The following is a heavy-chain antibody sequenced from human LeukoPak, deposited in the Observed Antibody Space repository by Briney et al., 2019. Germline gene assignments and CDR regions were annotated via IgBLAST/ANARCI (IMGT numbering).Heavy chain of an antibody. CDR3: AREGGTWVPFDY. V-gene: IGHV1-2*02. D-gene: IGHD1-1*01. CDR1: GYTFTGYY. Sequence: ASVKVSCKASGYTFTGYYMHWVRQAPGQRLEWMGWINPNSGGTNYAQKFQGRVTMTTSTSTSIVYMELRSLRSDDTPVYFCAREGGTWVPFDYWGQGTLVTVSS. CDR2: INPNSGGT. J-gene: IGHJ4*02.